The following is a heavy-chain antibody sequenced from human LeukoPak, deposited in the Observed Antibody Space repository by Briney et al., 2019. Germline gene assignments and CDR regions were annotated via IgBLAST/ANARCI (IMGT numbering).Heavy chain of an antibody. V-gene: IGHV4-34*01. Sequence: SETLSLTCALYGESVIGYYWNWIPQPPGKGLEWIGEINHSGSTNYNPSLKSRVTISVDTSENQFSLKLRSVTAADTAVYYCARRVRSNCLDYWGQGTLVTVSS. CDR2: INHSGST. J-gene: IGHJ4*02. CDR3: ARRVRSNCLDY. D-gene: IGHD6-13*01. CDR1: GESVIGYY.